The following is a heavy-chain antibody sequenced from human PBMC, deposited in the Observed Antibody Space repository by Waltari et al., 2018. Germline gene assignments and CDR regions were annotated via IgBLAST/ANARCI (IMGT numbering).Heavy chain of an antibody. CDR3: ARGARVAARTYYYYGMDV. Sequence: QVQLQQWGAGLLKPSETLSLTCAVYGGSFSGYYWSWIRQPPGKGLEWIGEINHSGSTNNNPSLKSRVTISVDTSKNQFSLKLSSVTAADTAVYYCARGARVAARTYYYYGMDVWGQGTTVTVSS. J-gene: IGHJ6*02. CDR1: GGSFSGYY. CDR2: INHSGST. D-gene: IGHD6-6*01. V-gene: IGHV4-34*01.